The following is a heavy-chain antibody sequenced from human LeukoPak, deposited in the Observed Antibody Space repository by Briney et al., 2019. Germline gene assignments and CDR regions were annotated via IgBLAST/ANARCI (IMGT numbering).Heavy chain of an antibody. J-gene: IGHJ4*02. CDR3: ARDQVELCSSGSCYVIDN. CDR2: MSYDGSIK. CDR1: GFTFDLYA. V-gene: IGHV3-30*04. D-gene: IGHD2-15*01. Sequence: GGSLRLSCAASGFTFDLYAMHWVRQAPGRGLEWVAVMSYDGSIKYYAESVKGRFTISRDNSRNTLHLQMSSLRVADTAVYYCARDQVELCSSGSCYVIDNWGPGTLVAVSS.